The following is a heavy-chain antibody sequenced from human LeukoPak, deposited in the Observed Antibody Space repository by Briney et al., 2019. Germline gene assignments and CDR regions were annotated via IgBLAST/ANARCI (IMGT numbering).Heavy chain of an antibody. CDR2: INPNSGGT. D-gene: IGHD3-22*01. J-gene: IGHJ4*02. CDR3: ARGAAATRKYYYDSRAGFDY. V-gene: IGHV1-2*06. Sequence: ASVKVSCKAPGYTFTGYYMHWVRQAPGQGLEWMGRINPNSGGTNYAQKFQGRVTMTRDTSISTAYMELSRLRSDDTAVYYCARGAAATRKYYYDSRAGFDYWGQGTLVTVSS. CDR1: GYTFTGYY.